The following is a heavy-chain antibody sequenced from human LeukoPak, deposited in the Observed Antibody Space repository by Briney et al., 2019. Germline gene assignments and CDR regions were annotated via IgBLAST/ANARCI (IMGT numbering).Heavy chain of an antibody. D-gene: IGHD2-2*01. Sequence: PETLSLTCTVSGGSISRYYWSWIRQPPGKGLEWIGYIYYSGSTNYNPSLKSRVTISVDTSKNQFSLKLSSVTAADTAVYYCARGGVPAANYYYYGMDVWGQGTTVTVSS. J-gene: IGHJ6*02. CDR3: ARGGVPAANYYYYGMDV. V-gene: IGHV4-59*12. CDR2: IYYSGST. CDR1: GGSISRYY.